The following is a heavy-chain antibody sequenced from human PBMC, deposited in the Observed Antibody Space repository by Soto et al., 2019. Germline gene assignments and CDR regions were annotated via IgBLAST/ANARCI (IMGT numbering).Heavy chain of an antibody. Sequence: PGGSLRLSCAASGFTFDDYAMHWVRQAPGKGLEWVSGISWNSGSIGYADSVKGRFTISRDNAKNSLYLQMNSLRAEDTALYYCAKESPLPYSSGWPYFDYWGQGTLVTVSS. CDR1: GFTFDDYA. D-gene: IGHD6-19*01. J-gene: IGHJ4*02. V-gene: IGHV3-9*01. CDR2: ISWNSGSI. CDR3: AKESPLPYSSGWPYFDY.